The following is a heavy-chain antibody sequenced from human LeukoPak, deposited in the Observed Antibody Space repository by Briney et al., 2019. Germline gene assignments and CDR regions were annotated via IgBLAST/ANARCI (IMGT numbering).Heavy chain of an antibody. J-gene: IGHJ6*02. D-gene: IGHD1-1*01. CDR3: ARATLGPLYYYYGMDV. V-gene: IGHV1-3*01. Sequence: ASVKDSCKASGYTFTSYAMHWVRQAPGQRLEWMGWINAGNGNTKYSQKFQGRVAITRDTSAGTAYMELSSLRSEDTAVYYCARATLGPLYYYYGMDVWGQGTTVTVSS. CDR2: INAGNGNT. CDR1: GYTFTSYA.